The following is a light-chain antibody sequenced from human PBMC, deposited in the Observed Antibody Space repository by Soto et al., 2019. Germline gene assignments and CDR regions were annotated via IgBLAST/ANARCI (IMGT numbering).Light chain of an antibody. Sequence: IVLKLSVATVSLYARERVTLSCRSSQSVDTMVAWYQQQVGRTPRLLIYGASSRATGIPDRFSGGGSGTDFSLTISRLDPEDFALYYCPQYSSSPIPSAQRGRLEI. CDR1: QSVDTM. CDR3: PQYSSSPIP. CDR2: GAS. J-gene: IGKJ5*01. V-gene: IGKV3-20*01.